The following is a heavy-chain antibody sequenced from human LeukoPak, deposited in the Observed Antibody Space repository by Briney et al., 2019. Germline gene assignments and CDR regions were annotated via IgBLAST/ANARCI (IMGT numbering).Heavy chain of an antibody. CDR2: ISSSSSYI. J-gene: IGHJ6*03. CDR1: GFTFSSYS. CDR3: ARDGKDIVVVPAAPSTYYYYYYMDV. D-gene: IGHD2-2*01. Sequence: GGSLRLSCAASGFTFSSYSMNWVRQAPGKGLEWVSSISSSSSYIYYADSVKGRFTISRDNAKNSLYLQMGSLRAGGMAVYYCARDGKDIVVVPAAPSTYYYYYYMDVWGKGTTVTVSS. V-gene: IGHV3-21*01.